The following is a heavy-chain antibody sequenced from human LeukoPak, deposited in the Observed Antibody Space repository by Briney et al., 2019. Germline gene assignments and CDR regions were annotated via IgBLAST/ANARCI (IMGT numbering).Heavy chain of an antibody. Sequence: SETLSLTCTVSGDSISSGNYYWNWIRQPAGKGLEWIGRISTRGSTHFNPSLKSRVTISVDTSKNQFPLKLNSVTAADTAVYYCARWFGSGQWYFDLWGRGTLVTVSS. J-gene: IGHJ2*01. CDR1: GDSISSGNYY. CDR2: ISTRGST. CDR3: ARWFGSGQWYFDL. V-gene: IGHV4-61*02. D-gene: IGHD3-10*01.